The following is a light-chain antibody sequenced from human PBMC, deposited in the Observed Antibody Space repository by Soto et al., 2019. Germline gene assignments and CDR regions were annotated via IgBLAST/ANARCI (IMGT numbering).Light chain of an antibody. J-gene: IGKJ3*01. V-gene: IGKV3-20*01. CDR3: QQYGSSLFT. CDR1: QSVNNY. CDR2: GAS. Sequence: EILLTQSPGTLSLSPGERATLSCRASQSVNNYLAWYQQNPGQAPRLLIYGASSRATGIADRFSGSGSGTDFTLTISRLEPEDFAVYYCQQYGSSLFTFGPGTKVDIK.